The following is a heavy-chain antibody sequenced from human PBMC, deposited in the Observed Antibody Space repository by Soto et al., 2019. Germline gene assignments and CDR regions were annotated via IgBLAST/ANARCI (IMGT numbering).Heavy chain of an antibody. Sequence: GGSLRLACAASGFTFSSYAMHLVRQAPGKGLEWVAVTSHDGSSRYYADSVKCRFTISRDNSKNTLYLQMNSLRPEDTAVYYCARPGRWLQSHVDYWGPGTLVTVSS. V-gene: IGHV3-30-3*01. CDR3: ARPGRWLQSHVDY. CDR1: GFTFSSYA. CDR2: TSHDGSSR. J-gene: IGHJ4*02. D-gene: IGHD1-26*01.